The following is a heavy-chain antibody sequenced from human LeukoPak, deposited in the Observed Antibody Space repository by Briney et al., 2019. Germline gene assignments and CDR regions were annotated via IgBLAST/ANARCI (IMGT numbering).Heavy chain of an antibody. Sequence: ASVKVSCKASGYTFANFDINWVRQATGQGLEWMGWINPNNGNTGYAQKFQGRVTLTRDTSISTAYMEVSSLRSEDTAVYYCARPYCGGDCYDGMDVWGQGTTVTVSS. CDR1: GYTFANFD. CDR2: INPNNGNT. J-gene: IGHJ6*02. D-gene: IGHD2-21*01. V-gene: IGHV1-8*01. CDR3: ARPYCGGDCYDGMDV.